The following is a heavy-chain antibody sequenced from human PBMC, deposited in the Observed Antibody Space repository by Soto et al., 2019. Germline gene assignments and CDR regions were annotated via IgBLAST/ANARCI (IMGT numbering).Heavy chain of an antibody. Sequence: GGSLRLSCVASGFTFSYYTMSWVRQAPGKGLEWVSAISGSGGSTYYADSVKGRFTISRDNSKSTLYLQMNSLRAEDTALYYCAKGRSYYYYYGVDVWGQGTTVTVSS. J-gene: IGHJ6*02. CDR2: ISGSGGST. CDR1: GFTFSYYT. V-gene: IGHV3-23*01. CDR3: AKGRSYYYYYGVDV.